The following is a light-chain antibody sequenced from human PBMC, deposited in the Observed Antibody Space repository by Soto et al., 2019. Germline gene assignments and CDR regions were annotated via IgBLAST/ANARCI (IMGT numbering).Light chain of an antibody. J-gene: IGLJ1*01. Sequence: ALTQPRSVSGSPGQSVAISCTGTSSDVGGYNYVSWYQQHPGKAPKLMIYDVSKRPSGVPDRFSGSKSGNTASLTISGLQAEDEADYYCCSYAGSYTYVFGTGTKVTVL. CDR3: CSYAGSYTYV. V-gene: IGLV2-11*01. CDR2: DVS. CDR1: SSDVGGYNY.